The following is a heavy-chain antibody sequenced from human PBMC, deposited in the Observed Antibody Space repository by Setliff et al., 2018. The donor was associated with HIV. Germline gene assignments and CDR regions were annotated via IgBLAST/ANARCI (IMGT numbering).Heavy chain of an antibody. D-gene: IGHD4-17*01. CDR1: GGSISSGTYY. CDR3: ARGYGNYYYYYMDV. Sequence: SETLSLTCTVSGGSISSGTYYWSWIRQPAGKGLEWIGHIYTSGSTNYNPSLKSRVTISLDTSKNHFSLKLSSVTAADTAVYYCARGYGNYYYYYMDVWGKGTTVTV. CDR2: IYTSGST. V-gene: IGHV4-61*09. J-gene: IGHJ6*03.